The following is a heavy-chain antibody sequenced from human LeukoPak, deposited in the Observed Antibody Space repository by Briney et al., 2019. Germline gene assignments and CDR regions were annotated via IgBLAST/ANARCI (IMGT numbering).Heavy chain of an antibody. J-gene: IGHJ6*04. CDR1: GFTFSSYA. D-gene: IGHD2/OR15-2a*01. Sequence: PGRSLRLSCAASGFTFSSYAMHWVRQAPGKGLEWVAVISYDGSNKYYADPVKGRFTISRDNSKNTLYLQMNSLRAEDTAVYYCARDLSPYYYYGMDVWGKGTTVTVSS. CDR3: ARDLSPYYYYGMDV. CDR2: ISYDGSNK. V-gene: IGHV3-30*04.